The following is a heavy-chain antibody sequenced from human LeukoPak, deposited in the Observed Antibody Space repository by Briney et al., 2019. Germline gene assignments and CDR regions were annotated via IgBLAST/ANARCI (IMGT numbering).Heavy chain of an antibody. CDR2: ITGGGEST. CDR1: GFTFEASA. J-gene: IGHJ4*02. Sequence: GGSLRLSCAASGFTFEASAMSWVRQAPGKGLEWVAVITGGGESTYYADSVKGRFTISRDNSKKTLFLQVNSLRAEDTAVYYCAKDPWGSRGYFDYWGQGTLVTVSS. V-gene: IGHV3-23*01. CDR3: AKDPWGSRGYFDY. D-gene: IGHD7-27*01.